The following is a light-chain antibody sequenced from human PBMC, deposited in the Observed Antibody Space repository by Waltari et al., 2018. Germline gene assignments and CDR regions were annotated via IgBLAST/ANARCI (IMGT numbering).Light chain of an antibody. CDR2: YGR. CDR1: HIGTTT. V-gene: IGLV3-21*04. Sequence: VLTQPPSVSVAPAETARITCGGAHIGTTTVHWYQQKAGQAPLLVLHYGRDRPSGIPDRFSGSNSGNTATLTISRAEAGDEADYYCHVWDNSVNHVVFGGGTKLTV. CDR3: HVWDNSVNHVV. J-gene: IGLJ2*01.